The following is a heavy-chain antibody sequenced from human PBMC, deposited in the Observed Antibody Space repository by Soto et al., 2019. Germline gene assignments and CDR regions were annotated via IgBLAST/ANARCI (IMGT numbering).Heavy chain of an antibody. D-gene: IGHD3-3*01. CDR2: IYTSGST. CDR1: CGSISSYY. CDR3: ARGKEYYDFWSGPSDGMDV. J-gene: IGHJ6*02. Sequence: SETLSLTCTVSCGSISSYYWSWIRQPAGKGLEWIGRIYTSGSTNYNPSLKSRVTMSVDTSKNQFSLKLSSVTAADTAVYYCARGKEYYDFWSGPSDGMDVWGQGTTVTVSS. V-gene: IGHV4-4*07.